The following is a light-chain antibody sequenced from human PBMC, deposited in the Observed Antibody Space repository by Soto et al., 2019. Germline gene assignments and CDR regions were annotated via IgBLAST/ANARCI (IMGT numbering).Light chain of an antibody. CDR3: QQGNKFPIT. CDR1: QDVSRW. J-gene: IGKJ5*01. Sequence: DVQMTQSPSSVSASVGDRVTITCRASQDVSRWLAWYQQKPGKAPKFLIYAASNLQSGDPSRFRGSGSGTDFTLTISSLQPEDFATYFCQQGNKFPITFGQGTRLELK. CDR2: AAS. V-gene: IGKV1D-12*01.